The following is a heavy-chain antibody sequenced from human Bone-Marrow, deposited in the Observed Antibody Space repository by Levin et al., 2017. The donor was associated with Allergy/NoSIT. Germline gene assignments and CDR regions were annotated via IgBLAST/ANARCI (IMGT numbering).Heavy chain of an antibody. CDR2: IYHSGST. CDR3: ARERGVRWLGVVDGLDV. D-gene: IGHD6-19*01. V-gene: IGHV4-4*02. CDR1: GASIQSSNW. J-gene: IGHJ6*02. Sequence: SQTLSLPCVVSGASIQSSNWWTWVRQTPGKGLEWIGQIYHSGSTDYNPALKSRLTISVDTSNNQFSLKMTSVTAADTAVYFCARERGVRWLGVVDGLDVWGPGTTVTVSS.